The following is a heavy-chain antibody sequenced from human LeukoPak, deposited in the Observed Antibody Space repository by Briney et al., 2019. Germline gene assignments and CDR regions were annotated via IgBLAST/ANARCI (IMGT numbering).Heavy chain of an antibody. CDR3: AKAFYSSGWYSSGYFDY. CDR1: GFTFSSYG. D-gene: IGHD6-19*01. CDR2: ISYDGSNK. Sequence: PGGSLRLSCAASGFTFSSYGMHWVRQAPGKGLEWVAVISYDGSNKYYADSVKGRFTISRDNSKNTLYLQMNSLRAEDTAVYYCAKAFYSSGWYSSGYFDYWGPGTLVTVSS. V-gene: IGHV3-30*18. J-gene: IGHJ4*02.